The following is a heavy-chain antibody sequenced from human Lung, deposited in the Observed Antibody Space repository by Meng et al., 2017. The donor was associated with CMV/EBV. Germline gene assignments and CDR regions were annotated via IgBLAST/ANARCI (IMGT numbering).Heavy chain of an antibody. CDR3: AKPGGWYYYDSSGYYYY. CDR1: SYV. CDR2: MSSSCGRD. V-gene: IGHV3-23*01. D-gene: IGHD3-22*01. J-gene: IGHJ4*02. Sequence: SYVRSWVGRARGKGLKGVSAMSSSCGRDYYAGSRTCRYTIARNNSKNTMYLEKHSLSGEDTAVYYCAKPGGWYYYDSSGYYYYWGQGTLVTVSS.